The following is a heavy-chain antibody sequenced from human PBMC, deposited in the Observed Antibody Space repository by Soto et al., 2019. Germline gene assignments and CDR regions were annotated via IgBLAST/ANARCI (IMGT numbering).Heavy chain of an antibody. CDR2: ISNSGSTI. CDR3: ARGGVLYTSGWGIDY. Sequence: QVQLVESGGRLVKPGGSLRLSCAASGFTFSDYYMNWIRQAPGKGLEWVSYISNSGSTIYYADSVKGRFTISRDNAKNSLFLQMNSLTAEDTAVYYCARGGVLYTSGWGIDYWGQGTLVTVSS. J-gene: IGHJ4*02. V-gene: IGHV3-11*01. CDR1: GFTFSDYY. D-gene: IGHD6-19*01.